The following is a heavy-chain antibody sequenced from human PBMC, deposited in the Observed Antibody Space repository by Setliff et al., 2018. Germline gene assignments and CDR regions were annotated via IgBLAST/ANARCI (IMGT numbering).Heavy chain of an antibody. Sequence: NPSETLSLTCTVSGASINSGSNYWGWIRQPPGKGLEWIGRIHYRGTTYSNASLASRLTLSVDTSKNQFSLKLTSVTAADTAVYYCARTGTYRYFDSWGQGSRVTVSS. V-gene: IGHV4-39*01. D-gene: IGHD1-7*01. J-gene: IGHJ4*02. CDR3: ARTGTYRYFDS. CDR1: GASINSGSNY. CDR2: IHYRGTT.